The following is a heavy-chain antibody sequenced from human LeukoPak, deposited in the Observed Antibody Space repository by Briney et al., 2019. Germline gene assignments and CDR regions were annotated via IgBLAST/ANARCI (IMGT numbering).Heavy chain of an antibody. D-gene: IGHD2-2*01. CDR3: ARAIRYQLLSDY. V-gene: IGHV1-8*02. CDR1: GYTFTTYD. CDR2: MNPNSANT. Sequence: ASVKVSCKTSGYTFTTYDINWLRQAAGQGLEWMGWMNPNSANTGFAQKFQGRAAFTRDTSTATAYLELSGLTSEDTAVYYCARAIRYQLLSDYWGQGTLVSVCS. J-gene: IGHJ4*02.